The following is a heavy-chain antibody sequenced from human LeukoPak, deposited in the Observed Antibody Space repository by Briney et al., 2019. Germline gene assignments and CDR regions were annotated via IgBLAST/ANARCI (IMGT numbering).Heavy chain of an antibody. CDR3: ASRIFVGAFDI. V-gene: IGHV4-59*01. CDR2: IYYSGST. CDR1: GGSISSYY. Sequence: SETLSLTCTVSGGSISSYYWSWIRQPPGRGLEWIGYIYYSGSTNYNPSLKSRVTISVDTSKNQFSLKLSSVTAADTAVYYCASRIFVGAFDIWGQGTMVTVSS. J-gene: IGHJ3*02. D-gene: IGHD3-3*01.